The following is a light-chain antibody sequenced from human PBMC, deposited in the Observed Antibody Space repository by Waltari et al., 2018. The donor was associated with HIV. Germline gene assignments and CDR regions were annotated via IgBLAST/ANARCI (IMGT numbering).Light chain of an antibody. CDR1: SSDIGIYKY. CDR3: SSYTSSITVV. V-gene: IGLV2-14*01. J-gene: IGLJ2*01. CDR2: EVS. Sequence: QSALTQPASVSGSPGQSITISCTGISSDIGIYKYVSWYQQNPGKAPKLMSYEVSNRPSGVSNRFSGSKSGSTASLTISGLQAGDEADYYCSSYTSSITVVFGGGTKLTVL.